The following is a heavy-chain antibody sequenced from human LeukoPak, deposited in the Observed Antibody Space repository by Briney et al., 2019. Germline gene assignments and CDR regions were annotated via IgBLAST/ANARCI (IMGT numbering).Heavy chain of an antibody. V-gene: IGHV3-23*01. CDR1: GFTFSSYA. Sequence: GGSLRLSCAASGFTFSSYAMSWVRQAPGKGLEWVSVISGSGGSTYYADSVKGRFTISRDNSKNTLYLQMNSLRAEDTAVYYCAKSTESGWYNYYYYYMDVWGKGTTVTVSS. CDR3: AKSTESGWYNYYYYYMDV. CDR2: ISGSGGST. D-gene: IGHD6-19*01. J-gene: IGHJ6*03.